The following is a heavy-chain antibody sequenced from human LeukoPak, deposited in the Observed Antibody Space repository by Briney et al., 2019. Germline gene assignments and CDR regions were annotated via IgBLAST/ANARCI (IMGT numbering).Heavy chain of an antibody. CDR1: GYTFTGHY. CDR3: ARGSLAIFDWLDS. D-gene: IGHD3-3*02. J-gene: IGHJ5*01. Sequence: GASVKVSCKASGYTFTGHYMHWVRQAPGQGLEWMVWINPNTGDTNYAQKFQDRVSMTRDTSINTAYMELHRLSSDDTVLYYCARGSLAIFDWLDSWGQGTLVTVSS. V-gene: IGHV1-2*02. CDR2: INPNTGDT.